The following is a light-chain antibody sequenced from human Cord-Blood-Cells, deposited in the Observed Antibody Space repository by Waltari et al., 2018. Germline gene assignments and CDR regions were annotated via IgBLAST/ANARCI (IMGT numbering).Light chain of an antibody. J-gene: IGKJ1*01. CDR3: QQYGSSPWT. CDR2: GAS. CDR1: QSVSSSS. Sequence: DIVLTQSPGTLSLYTGERATLSCRASQSVSSSSLAWYQQKPGQAPRLLIYGASSRATGIPDRFSGSGSGTDFTLTISRLEPEDFAVYYCQQYGSSPWTFGQGTKVEIK. V-gene: IGKV3-20*01.